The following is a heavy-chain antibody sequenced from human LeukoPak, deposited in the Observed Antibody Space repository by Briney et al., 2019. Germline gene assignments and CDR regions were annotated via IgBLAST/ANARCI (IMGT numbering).Heavy chain of an antibody. CDR1: GFTFSSYG. CDR2: ISYDGSNK. D-gene: IGHD1-26*01. CDR3: AKSSGAYYVGAFDI. V-gene: IGHV3-30*18. Sequence: GGSLRLSCAASGFTFSSYGMHWVRQAPGKGLEWVAVISYDGSNKYYADSVKGRFTISRDNSKNTLYLQMNSLRTEDTAVYYCAKSSGAYYVGAFDIWGQGTMVTVSS. J-gene: IGHJ3*02.